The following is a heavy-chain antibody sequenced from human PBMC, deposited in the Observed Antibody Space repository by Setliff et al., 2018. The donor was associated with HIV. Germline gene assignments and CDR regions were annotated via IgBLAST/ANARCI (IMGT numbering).Heavy chain of an antibody. CDR3: ARDPSSSGWSEGLYYFDS. D-gene: IGHD6-19*01. CDR2: INHSGST. Sequence: KSSETLSLTCAVYGGSLSDHYWSWIRQPPGKGQEWIGEINHSGSTNYNPSLRSRVSISVDTSKNQFSLRLSSVTAADTAVYYCARDPSSSGWSEGLYYFDSRGRGTLVTVSS. CDR1: GGSLSDHY. V-gene: IGHV4-34*01. J-gene: IGHJ4*02.